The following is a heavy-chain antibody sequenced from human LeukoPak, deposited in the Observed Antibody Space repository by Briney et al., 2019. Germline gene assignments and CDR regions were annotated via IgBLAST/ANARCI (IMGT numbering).Heavy chain of an antibody. Sequence: GGSLRLSCTASGFTFSSYAMSWVRQAPGKGLEWVSGIGSSGGSTYYVDSVKGRFTVSRDNSKNTLYLQINTLSAEDTAIYYCAKRGGYETMAAFDYWGQGTLVTVSS. V-gene: IGHV3-23*01. J-gene: IGHJ4*02. CDR2: IGSSGGST. CDR3: AKRGGYETMAAFDY. CDR1: GFTFSSYA. D-gene: IGHD3-10*01.